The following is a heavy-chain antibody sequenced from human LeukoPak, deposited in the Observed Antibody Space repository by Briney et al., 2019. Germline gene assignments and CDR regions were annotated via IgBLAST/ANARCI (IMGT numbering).Heavy chain of an antibody. D-gene: IGHD3-10*01. CDR2: IRSKANSYAT. V-gene: IGHV3-73*01. CDR3: TRQVPGSRTLDY. J-gene: IGHJ4*02. CDR1: GFTFSNAW. Sequence: GGSLRLSCAASGFTFSNAWMSWVRQAPGKGLEWVGRIRSKANSYATAYAASVKGRFTISRDDSKNTAYLQMNSLKTEDTAVYYCTRQVPGSRTLDYWGQGTLVTVSS.